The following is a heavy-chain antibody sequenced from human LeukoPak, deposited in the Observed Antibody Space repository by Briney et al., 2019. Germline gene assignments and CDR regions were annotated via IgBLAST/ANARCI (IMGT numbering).Heavy chain of an antibody. CDR1: GFTFSSYE. Sequence: GSLRLSCAASGFTFSSYEMNWVRQAPGKGLEWVSYISSCGSTIYYADSVKGRFTISRDSAKNSLYLQMNSLRAEDTAVYYCAELGITMIGGVWGKGTTVTISS. D-gene: IGHD3-10*02. J-gene: IGHJ6*04. CDR2: ISSCGSTI. V-gene: IGHV3-48*03. CDR3: AELGITMIGGV.